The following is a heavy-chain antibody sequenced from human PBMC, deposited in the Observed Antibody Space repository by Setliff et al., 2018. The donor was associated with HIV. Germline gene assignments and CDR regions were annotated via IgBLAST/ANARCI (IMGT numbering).Heavy chain of an antibody. Sequence: ASVKVSCKASGHTFTAYYMHWVRQAPGQGLEWMGMINPSGDSRYYAQRFRGRVTMTRDTSTNTVYMELSRLRSDDTAGYYCAGEAPEDYFDNWGQGTLVTVSS. CDR1: GHTFTAYY. J-gene: IGHJ4*02. CDR2: INPSGDSR. CDR3: AGEAPEDYFDN. V-gene: IGHV1-46*01.